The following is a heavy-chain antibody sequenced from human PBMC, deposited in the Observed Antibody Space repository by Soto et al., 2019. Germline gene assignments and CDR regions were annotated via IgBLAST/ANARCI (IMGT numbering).Heavy chain of an antibody. CDR2: ISWNSGSI. Sequence: PGGSLRLSWAASGFTFDDYAMHWVRQAPGKGLEWVSGISWNSGSIGYADSVKGRFTISRDNAKNSLYLQMNSLRAEDTALYYCAKEGPPSYYYGSGSYYWRYFDYWGQGTLVTVSS. V-gene: IGHV3-9*01. CDR1: GFTFDDYA. J-gene: IGHJ4*02. CDR3: AKEGPPSYYYGSGSYYWRYFDY. D-gene: IGHD3-10*01.